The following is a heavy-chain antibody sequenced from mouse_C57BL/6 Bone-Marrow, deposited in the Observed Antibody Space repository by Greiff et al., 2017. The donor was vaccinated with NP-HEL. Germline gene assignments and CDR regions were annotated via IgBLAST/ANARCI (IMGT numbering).Heavy chain of an antibody. D-gene: IGHD2-1*01. CDR3: ARVVYYDAMDY. CDR2: ISDGGSYT. J-gene: IGHJ4*01. Sequence: VKLVESGGGLVKPGGSLKLSCAASGFTFSSYAMSWVRQTPEKRLEWVATISDGGSYTYYPDNVKGRFTISRDNAKNNLYLQMSHLKSEDTAMYYCARVVYYDAMDYWGQGTSVTVSS. V-gene: IGHV5-4*03. CDR1: GFTFSSYA.